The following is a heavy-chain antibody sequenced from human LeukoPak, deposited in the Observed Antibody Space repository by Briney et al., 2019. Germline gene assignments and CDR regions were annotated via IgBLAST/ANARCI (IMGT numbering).Heavy chain of an antibody. Sequence: GGSLRLSCAASGFTSSSYAMSWVRQAPGKGLEWVSAISGSGGSTYYVDSVKGRFTISRDNSNNTLYLQMNSLRAEDTAVYYCAKDGVITMVRGANFDYWGQGTPVTVSS. CDR3: AKDGVITMVRGANFDY. D-gene: IGHD3-10*01. V-gene: IGHV3-23*01. CDR2: ISGSGGST. CDR1: GFTSSSYA. J-gene: IGHJ4*02.